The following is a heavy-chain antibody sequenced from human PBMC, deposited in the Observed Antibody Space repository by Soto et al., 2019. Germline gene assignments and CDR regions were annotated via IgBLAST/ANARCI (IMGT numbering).Heavy chain of an antibody. CDR2: ISPQGGST. Sequence: GGSLRLSCSASGFAFSSYAMHWVRQTPGKGLEYVSAISPQGGSTYYADSVKGRFTISRDDSKNTVYLQMSSLRPDDTAVYYCVDMMIARGAFDFWGQGTLVTVSS. CDR1: GFAFSSYA. D-gene: IGHD2-21*01. CDR3: VDMMIARGAFDF. V-gene: IGHV3-64D*06. J-gene: IGHJ4*02.